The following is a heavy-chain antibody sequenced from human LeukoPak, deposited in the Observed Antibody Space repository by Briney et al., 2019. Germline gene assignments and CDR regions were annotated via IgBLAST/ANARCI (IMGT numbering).Heavy chain of an antibody. CDR1: GFTFSSYA. CDR2: ITGNGGST. J-gene: IGHJ4*02. Sequence: PGGSLRLSWAASGFTFSSYAMHWVRQAPGKGLECVSAITGNGGSTYYANSVRGRFTISRDNSKNTLYLQMGSLRAEDMAVYYCARFSRSHRYVDYWGQGTLVTVSS. D-gene: IGHD1-26*01. CDR3: ARFSRSHRYVDY. V-gene: IGHV3-64*01.